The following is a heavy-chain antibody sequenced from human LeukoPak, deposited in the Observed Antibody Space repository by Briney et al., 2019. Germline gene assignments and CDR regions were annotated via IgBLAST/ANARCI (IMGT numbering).Heavy chain of an antibody. Sequence: WGSLRLPCAASGFTFSSYGMHWVRQAPGKGLEWVAFIRYDGSNKYYADSVKGRFTISRDNSKNTLYLQMNSLRAEDTAVYYCAKDLLVSVVTLGYWGQGTLVTVSS. CDR2: IRYDGSNK. V-gene: IGHV3-30*02. D-gene: IGHD4-23*01. J-gene: IGHJ4*02. CDR3: AKDLLVSVVTLGY. CDR1: GFTFSSYG.